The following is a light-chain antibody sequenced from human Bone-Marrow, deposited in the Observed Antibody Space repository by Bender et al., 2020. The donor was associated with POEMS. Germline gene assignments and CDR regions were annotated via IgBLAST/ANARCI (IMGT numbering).Light chain of an antibody. CDR2: GYN. J-gene: IGLJ3*02. Sequence: QSALTQPRSVSGSPGQSVTISCTGSSSDVGNYNFVSCYQHLPGTAPKLLIYGYNNRPSGVPDRFSGSKSGTSASLAITGLQAEDEGDYYCQSYDNSLGGWVFGGGTKLTVL. CDR1: SSDVGNYNF. V-gene: IGLV1-40*01. CDR3: QSYDNSLGGWV.